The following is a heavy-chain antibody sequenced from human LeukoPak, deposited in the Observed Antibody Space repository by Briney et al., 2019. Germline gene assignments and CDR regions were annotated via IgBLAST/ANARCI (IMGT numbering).Heavy chain of an antibody. V-gene: IGHV1-69*04. J-gene: IGHJ4*02. CDR1: GGTFSSYA. CDR3: ARDDGAAAGPSDY. D-gene: IGHD6-13*01. Sequence: SAKVSCKASGGTFSSYAISWVRQAPGQGLEWMGRIIPIFGIANYAQKFQGRVTITADKSTSTAYMELSSLRSEDTAVYYCARDDGAAAGPSDYWGQGTLVTVSS. CDR2: IIPIFGIA.